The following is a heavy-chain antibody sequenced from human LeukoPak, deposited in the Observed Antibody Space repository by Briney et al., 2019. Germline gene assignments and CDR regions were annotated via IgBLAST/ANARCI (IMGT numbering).Heavy chain of an antibody. CDR1: GFTFSAYA. D-gene: IGHD4-17*01. CDR2: IRGGGTSE. J-gene: IGHJ3*02. Sequence: GGSLRLSCTASGFTFSAYAMMWVRQAPGKGPEWVSAIRGGGTSEFYADSVKGRFRISRDNSKDTLCLQMNSLRAEDTAVYYCARDPNGDYIGAFDMWGPGTMVTVSS. CDR3: ARDPNGDYIGAFDM. V-gene: IGHV3-23*01.